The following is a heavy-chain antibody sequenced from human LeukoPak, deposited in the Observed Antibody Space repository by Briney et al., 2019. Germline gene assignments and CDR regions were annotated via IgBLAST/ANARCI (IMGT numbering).Heavy chain of an antibody. CDR1: GGSISSNSYY. V-gene: IGHV4-39*07. CDR3: ARLLNWFDP. J-gene: IGHJ5*02. CDR2: IYYSGST. Sequence: PSETLSLTCAVSGGSISSNSYYWGWIRQPPGKGLEWIGSIYYSGSTYYNPSLKSRVTISVDTSKNQFSLKLSSVTAADTAVYYCARLLNWFDPWGQGTLVTVSS.